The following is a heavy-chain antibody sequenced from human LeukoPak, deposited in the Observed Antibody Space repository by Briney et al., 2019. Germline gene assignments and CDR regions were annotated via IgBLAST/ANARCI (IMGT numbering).Heavy chain of an antibody. CDR1: GGSISNHY. CDR2: IYYTGNT. J-gene: IGHJ3*02. Sequence: SETLSLTCTVSGGSISNHYWSWVRQPPGRGLEWIGYIYYTGNTNYSPSLSSRVTISVDTSKNQFSPKLSSVTAADTAVYFCARPSKVGSSFGAFDIWGQGTRVTVSS. D-gene: IGHD1-26*01. V-gene: IGHV4-59*11. CDR3: ARPSKVGSSFGAFDI.